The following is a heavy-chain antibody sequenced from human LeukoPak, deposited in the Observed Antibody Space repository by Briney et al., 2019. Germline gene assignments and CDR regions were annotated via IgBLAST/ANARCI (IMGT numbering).Heavy chain of an antibody. CDR2: IYHSGST. V-gene: IGHV4-30-2*01. D-gene: IGHD2-2*01. Sequence: SETLSLTCTVSGGSISSGGYYWSWIRQPPGKGLEWIGYIYHSGSTYYNPSLKSRVTISVDRSKNQFSLKLSSVTAADTAVYYCARVTIVVVPAAPLFDYWGQGTLVTVSS. J-gene: IGHJ4*02. CDR3: ARVTIVVVPAAPLFDY. CDR1: GGSISSGGYY.